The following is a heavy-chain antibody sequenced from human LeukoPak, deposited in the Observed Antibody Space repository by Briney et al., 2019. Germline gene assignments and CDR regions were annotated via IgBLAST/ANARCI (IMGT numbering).Heavy chain of an antibody. J-gene: IGHJ4*02. V-gene: IGHV4-61*01. D-gene: IGHD1-26*01. CDR2: IYYSGST. CDR3: ARGSVGATLDY. CDR1: GGSVSSGSYY. Sequence: SETLSLTCTVSGGSVSSGSYYWSWIRQPPGKGLEWIGYIYYSGSTNYNPSLKSRVTISVDTSKNQFSLKLSSVTAADTAVYYCARGSVGATLDYWGQGTLVTVSS.